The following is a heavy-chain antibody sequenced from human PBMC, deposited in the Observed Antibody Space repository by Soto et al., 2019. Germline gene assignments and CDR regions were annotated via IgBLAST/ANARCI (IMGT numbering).Heavy chain of an antibody. CDR3: ARGRIVVVPQRGWFDP. J-gene: IGHJ5*02. D-gene: IGHD2-2*01. CDR1: GLSFSGYY. Sequence: SETLSLTCAVYGLSFSGYYWSWIRQPPGKGLEWIGEINHSGSTNYNLSLKSRVTISVDTSKNQFSLKLSSVTAADTAVYYCARGRIVVVPQRGWFDPWGQGTLVTVSS. V-gene: IGHV4-34*01. CDR2: INHSGST.